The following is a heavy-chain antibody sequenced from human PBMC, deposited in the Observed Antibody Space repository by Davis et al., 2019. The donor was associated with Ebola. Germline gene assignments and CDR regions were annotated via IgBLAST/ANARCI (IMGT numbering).Heavy chain of an antibody. CDR1: GFTFRSYA. CDR3: AKDPSAYDFWSGYCDY. J-gene: IGHJ4*02. Sequence: PGGSLRLSCAASGFTFRSYAMHWVRQAPGKGLEWVAVISSDESIKYYADSVKGRFTISRDNSKNTLYLQMDSLGAEDMAVYYCAKDPSAYDFWSGYCDYWGQGTLVTVSS. D-gene: IGHD3-3*01. CDR2: ISSDESIK. V-gene: IGHV3-30*04.